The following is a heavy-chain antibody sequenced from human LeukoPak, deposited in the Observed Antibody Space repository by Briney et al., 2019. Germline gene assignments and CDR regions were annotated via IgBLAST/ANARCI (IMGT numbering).Heavy chain of an antibody. Sequence: GGSLRLSCAASGFTFSDYAMHWVRQAPGRGLEWVSLISGDGGSTYYADSVKGRFTISRDNSKNSLYLQVNSLRAEDTAVYYCARGSRFGVVGRDALDIWGQGTVVTVSS. D-gene: IGHD3-3*01. CDR1: GFTFSDYA. J-gene: IGHJ3*02. V-gene: IGHV3-43D*03. CDR3: ARGSRFGVVGRDALDI. CDR2: ISGDGGST.